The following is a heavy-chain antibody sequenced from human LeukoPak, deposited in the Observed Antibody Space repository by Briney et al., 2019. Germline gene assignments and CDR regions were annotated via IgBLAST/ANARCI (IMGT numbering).Heavy chain of an antibody. V-gene: IGHV1-2*02. CDR2: INPNSGGT. J-gene: IGHJ4*02. CDR3: ARGFLRRAFEGIAAAVKD. Sequence: ASVKVSCKASGYTFTGYYMHWVRQAPGQGLEWMGWINPNSGGTNYAQKFQGRVTMTRDTSISTAYMELSRLRSDDTAVYYCARGFLRRAFEGIAAAVKDGAQETLLTV. D-gene: IGHD6-13*01. CDR1: GYTFTGYY.